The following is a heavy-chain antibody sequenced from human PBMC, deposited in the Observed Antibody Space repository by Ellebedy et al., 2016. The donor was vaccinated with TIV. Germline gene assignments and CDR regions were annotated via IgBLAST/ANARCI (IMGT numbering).Heavy chain of an antibody. D-gene: IGHD4-17*01. CDR2: IYTYDSDV. V-gene: IGHV5-51*01. Sequence: GESLKISCEGPGYSFSTYWIGWVRQRPGKGLEWLGIIYTYDSDVKYSPSFEGQVTISADKTISTAYLQWSSLKASETAMYYCARDYGLDYWGQGTLVTVSS. J-gene: IGHJ4*02. CDR3: ARDYGLDY. CDR1: GYSFSTYW.